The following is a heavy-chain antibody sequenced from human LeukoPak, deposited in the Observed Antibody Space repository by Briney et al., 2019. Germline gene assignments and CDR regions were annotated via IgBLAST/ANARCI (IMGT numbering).Heavy chain of an antibody. CDR3: AKDRPYGSGSYYNLLPEYYFDY. Sequence: GGSLRLSCAASGFTFSSYAMSWVRQAPGKGLEWVSAISGSGGSTYYADSVKGRFTISRDNSMNTLYLQMNSLRAEDTAVYYCAKDRPYGSGSYYNLLPEYYFDYWGQGTLVTVSS. V-gene: IGHV3-23*01. D-gene: IGHD3-10*01. CDR1: GFTFSSYA. J-gene: IGHJ4*02. CDR2: ISGSGGST.